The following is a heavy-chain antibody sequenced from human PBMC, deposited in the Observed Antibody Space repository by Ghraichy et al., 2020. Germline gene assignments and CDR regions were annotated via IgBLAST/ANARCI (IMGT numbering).Heavy chain of an antibody. V-gene: IGHV2-5*02. J-gene: IGHJ5*02. CDR3: AHRLIHGRSGGGWNWFDP. CDR2: IYWDDDK. CDR1: GFSLSTSGVG. D-gene: IGHD1-26*01. Sequence: SGPTLVKPTQTLTLTCTFSGFSLSTSGVGVGWIRQPPGKALEWLALIYWDDDKRYSPSLKSRLTITKDTSKNQLVLTMTNMDPVDTATYYCAHRLIHGRSGGGWNWFDPWGQGTLVTVSS.